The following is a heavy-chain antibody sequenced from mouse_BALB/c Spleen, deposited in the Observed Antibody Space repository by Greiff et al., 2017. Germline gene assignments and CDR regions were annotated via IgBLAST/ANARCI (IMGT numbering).Heavy chain of an antibody. CDR1: GYAFSSSW. CDR2: IYPGDGDT. Sequence: QVQLQQSGPELVKPGASVKISCKASGYAFSSSWMNWVKQRPGQGLEWIGRIYPGDGDTNYNGKFKGKATLTADKSSSTAYMQLSSLTSVDSAVYFCARSGGAMDYWGQGTSVTVSS. V-gene: IGHV1-82*01. CDR3: ARSGGAMDY. J-gene: IGHJ4*01. D-gene: IGHD1-1*02.